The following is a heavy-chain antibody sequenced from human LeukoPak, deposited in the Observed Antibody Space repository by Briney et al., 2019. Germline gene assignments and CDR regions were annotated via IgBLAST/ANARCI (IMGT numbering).Heavy chain of an antibody. CDR3: ARGASRVTYFDY. CDR2: MNPNSGNT. Sequence: ASVKVSCKASGYTFTSYDINWVRLATGQGLEWMGWMNPNSGNTGYAQKFQGRVTMTRNTSISTAYMELSSLRSEDTAVYYCARGASRVTYFDYWGQGTLVTVSS. V-gene: IGHV1-8*01. CDR1: GYTFTSYD. J-gene: IGHJ4*02. D-gene: IGHD4-17*01.